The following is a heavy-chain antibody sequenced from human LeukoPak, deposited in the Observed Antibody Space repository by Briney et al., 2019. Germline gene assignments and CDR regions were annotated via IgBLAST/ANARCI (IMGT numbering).Heavy chain of an antibody. V-gene: IGHV4-30-2*03. CDR1: GGSISSGGYS. CDR2: IYHSGST. J-gene: IGHJ4*02. CDR3: ARREVSEAAGTSAWAHDY. D-gene: IGHD6-13*01. Sequence: SETLSLTCAVSGGSISSGGYSWSWIRQPPGKGLEWIGYIYHSGSTYYNPSLKSRVTISVDTSKNQFSLKLSSVTAADTAVYYCARREVSEAAGTSAWAHDYWGQGTLVTVSS.